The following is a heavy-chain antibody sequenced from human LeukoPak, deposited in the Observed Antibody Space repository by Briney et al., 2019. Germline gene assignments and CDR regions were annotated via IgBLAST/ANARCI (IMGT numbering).Heavy chain of an antibody. J-gene: IGHJ4*02. CDR1: GLTFSDYY. CDR3: ATRAAAGRCFDY. CDR2: ISSGGSTI. D-gene: IGHD6-13*01. Sequence: GGSLRLSCAVSGLTFSDYYMSWIRQAPGKGLEWVSYISSGGSTISHADSVRGRFTISRDNAENSLYLQMNSLRAEDTAVYYCATRAAAGRCFDYWGQGTLVTVSS. V-gene: IGHV3-11*01.